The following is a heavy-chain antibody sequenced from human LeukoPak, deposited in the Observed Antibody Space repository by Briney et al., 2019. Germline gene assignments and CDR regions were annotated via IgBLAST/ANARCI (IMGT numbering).Heavy chain of an antibody. CDR2: VYYSGST. J-gene: IGHJ2*01. D-gene: IGHD3-16*01. CDR1: AGSTRGYY. Sequence: PSETLSLTCIVSAGSTRGYYWNWIRQPPGKGLEWIGFVYYSGSTNYNPSLKSRVTFSLDTSKNQFSLKLTSVTAADTAVYYCARGFTSFQWFDLWGRGTLVTVSS. CDR3: ARGFTSFQWFDL. V-gene: IGHV4-59*08.